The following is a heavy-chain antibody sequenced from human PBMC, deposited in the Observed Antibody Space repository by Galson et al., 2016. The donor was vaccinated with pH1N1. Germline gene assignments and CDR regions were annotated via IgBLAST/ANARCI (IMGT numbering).Heavy chain of an antibody. CDR2: ISGSDTTI. Sequence: SLRLSCAASGFTFSTYWMHWVRQGPGQGLEWISYISGSDTTIYYADSVRGRFTISRDNAQNSLYLHMNSLRAEDTAVYYCARDHFGWAFDVWGQGTMVTVSP. CDR1: GFTFSTYW. D-gene: IGHD3-10*01. CDR3: ARDHFGWAFDV. V-gene: IGHV3-11*01. J-gene: IGHJ3*01.